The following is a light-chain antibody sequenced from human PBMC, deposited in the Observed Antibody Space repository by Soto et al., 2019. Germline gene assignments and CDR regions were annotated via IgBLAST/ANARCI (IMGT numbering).Light chain of an antibody. V-gene: IGLV2-8*01. CDR2: EVN. Sequence: QSALTQPPSASGSPGQAVTISCTGTSSDVGAYKFVSWYQLHPGKAPKLMIYEVNVRPSGVPDRFSGSKSGNTASLTVSGIQVEDDADYYCSLYGVRINLGFGGGTKMTVL. CDR1: SSDVGAYKF. CDR3: SLYGVRINLG. J-gene: IGLJ2*01.